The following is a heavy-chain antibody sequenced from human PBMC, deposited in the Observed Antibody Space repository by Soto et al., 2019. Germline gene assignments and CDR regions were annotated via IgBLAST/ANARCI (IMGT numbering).Heavy chain of an antibody. CDR3: ARAPGYSTDRGALDI. D-gene: IGHD6-13*01. V-gene: IGHV1-18*01. CDR1: GYSFTRYG. CDR2: ISTYNGNT. Sequence: QVQLEQSGAEVKEPGASVKVSCKASGYSFTRYGITWVRQAPGQGLEGMGRISTYNGNTNYAQKLQGRVTMSADTSTTTAYMELRSLRSDDTAVYYCARAPGYSTDRGALDIWGQGTMVTVSS. J-gene: IGHJ3*02.